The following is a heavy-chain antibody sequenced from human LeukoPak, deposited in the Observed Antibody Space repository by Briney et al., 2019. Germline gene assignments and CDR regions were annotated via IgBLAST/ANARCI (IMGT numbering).Heavy chain of an antibody. J-gene: IGHJ4*02. CDR3: AGRRGGYNSAFDY. D-gene: IGHD5-24*01. Sequence: GGSLRLSCAASGFTVSSNYMSWVRQAPGKGLEWVSVIYSGGSTYYAGSVKGRFTISRDNSKNTLYLQMNSLRAEDTAVYYCAGRRGGYNSAFDYWGQGTLVTVSS. CDR1: GFTVSSNY. V-gene: IGHV3-53*01. CDR2: IYSGGST.